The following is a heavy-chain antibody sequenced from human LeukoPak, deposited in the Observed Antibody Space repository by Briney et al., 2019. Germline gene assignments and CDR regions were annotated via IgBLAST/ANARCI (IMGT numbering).Heavy chain of an antibody. Sequence: PGGSLKLSCAASGFTFSGSAMHWVRQASGRGLEWVGRIRSKANSYATAYAASVKGRFTISRDDSKNTAYLQMNSLKTEDTAVYYCTRHSDMVRGVIISDYWGQGTLVTVSS. CDR2: IRSKANSYAT. J-gene: IGHJ4*02. CDR1: GFTFSGSA. V-gene: IGHV3-73*01. D-gene: IGHD3-10*01. CDR3: TRHSDMVRGVIISDY.